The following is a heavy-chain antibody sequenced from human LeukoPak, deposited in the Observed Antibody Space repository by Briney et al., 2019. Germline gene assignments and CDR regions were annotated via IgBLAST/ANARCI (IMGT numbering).Heavy chain of an antibody. D-gene: IGHD3-10*01. Sequence: PSETLSLTCAVSGGSISSYYWSWIRQPPGKGLEWIGYIYYSGSTKYNPSLKSRVTISVDTSKNQFSMKLRSVTAANTAVYYCARDQGSGSYYPFDYPFAYWGQGTLVTVSS. J-gene: IGHJ4*02. CDR2: IYYSGST. V-gene: IGHV4-59*01. CDR3: ARDQGSGSYYPFDYPFAY. CDR1: GGSISSYY.